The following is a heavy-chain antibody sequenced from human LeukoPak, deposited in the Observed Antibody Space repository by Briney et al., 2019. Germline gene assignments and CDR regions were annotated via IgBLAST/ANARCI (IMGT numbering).Heavy chain of an antibody. CDR3: ARESTVTTPETFDY. Sequence: PSETLSLTCTVSGYSISSGYYWGWIRQPPGKGLEWIGSIYHSGSTYYNPSLKSRVTISVDTSKNQFSLKLSSVTAADTAVYYCARESTVTTPETFDYWGQGTLVTVSS. CDR1: GYSISSGYY. D-gene: IGHD4-17*01. J-gene: IGHJ4*02. CDR2: IYHSGST. V-gene: IGHV4-38-2*02.